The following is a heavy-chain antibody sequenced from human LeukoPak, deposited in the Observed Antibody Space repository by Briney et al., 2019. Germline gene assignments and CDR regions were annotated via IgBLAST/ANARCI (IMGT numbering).Heavy chain of an antibody. CDR2: IDHRGDT. D-gene: IGHD5-24*01. J-gene: IGHJ4*03. CDR1: GGSFSRYY. Sequence: SETLSLTCAVYGGSFSRYYWRWIRQSPGKGLEWIAEIDHRGDTNYNPSVKSRVTISVDTSKNQFSLKVRSLSAADTALYYCARGATISETGYFDFWGQGTLVTVSS. V-gene: IGHV4-34*01. CDR3: ARGATISETGYFDF.